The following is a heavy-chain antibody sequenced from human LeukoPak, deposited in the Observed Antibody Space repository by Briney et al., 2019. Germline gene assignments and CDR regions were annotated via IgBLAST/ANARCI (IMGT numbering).Heavy chain of an antibody. D-gene: IGHD3-10*01. CDR2: IYHSGST. V-gene: IGHV4-4*02. Sequence: SETLSLTCAVSGGSISSSNWWSWVRQPPGKGLEWIGEIYHSGSTNYNPSLKSRVTISVDKSKNQFSLKLGSVTAADTAVYYCARRYYGSGSYYTYWGQGTLVTVSS. CDR1: GGSISSSNW. J-gene: IGHJ4*02. CDR3: ARRYYGSGSYYTY.